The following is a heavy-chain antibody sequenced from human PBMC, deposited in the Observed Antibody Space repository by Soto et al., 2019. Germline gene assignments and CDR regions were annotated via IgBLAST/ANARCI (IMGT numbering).Heavy chain of an antibody. CDR2: IYHSGST. CDR1: SGSISSSNW. V-gene: IGHV4-4*02. D-gene: IGHD6-6*01. CDR3: ARAAARPENYCYYMDV. Sequence: SETLSLTCAFSSGSISSSNWWSWVRQPPGKGLEWIGEIYHSGSTNYNPSLKSRVTISVDKSKNQFSLKLSSVTAADTAVYYCARAAARPENYCYYMDVWGKGTTVTVSS. J-gene: IGHJ6*03.